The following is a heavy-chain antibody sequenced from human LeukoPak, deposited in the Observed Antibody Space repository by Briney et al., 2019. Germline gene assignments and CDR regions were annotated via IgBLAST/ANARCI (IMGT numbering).Heavy chain of an antibody. V-gene: IGHV4-59*01. J-gene: IGHJ4*02. CDR1: GGSFSGYY. CDR3: ARYRYSGYEFDY. D-gene: IGHD5-12*01. Sequence: SETLSLTCAVYGGSFSGYYWSWIRQPPGKGLEWIGFIYYSGSTNYNPSLKSRVTISVDTSKNQFSLKLSSVTAADTAVYYCARYRYSGYEFDYWGQGTLVTVSS. CDR2: IYYSGST.